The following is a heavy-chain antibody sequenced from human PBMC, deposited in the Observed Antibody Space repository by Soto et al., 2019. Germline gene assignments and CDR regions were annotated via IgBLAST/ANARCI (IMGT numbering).Heavy chain of an antibody. CDR2: IWYHGIDK. D-gene: IGHD2-15*01. CDR1: GFTFSRQA. Sequence: QVQLVESGGGVVQPERSLRLSCAASGFTFSRQALHWVRQSPGRGLEWVAVIWYHGIDKYYADSVEGRFTISRDNSKNTVYLQMNSLRGEDTAVYYCATGFVGLCTGGNCPLDYWGQGTLVTV. CDR3: ATGFVGLCTGGNCPLDY. J-gene: IGHJ4*02. V-gene: IGHV3-33*01.